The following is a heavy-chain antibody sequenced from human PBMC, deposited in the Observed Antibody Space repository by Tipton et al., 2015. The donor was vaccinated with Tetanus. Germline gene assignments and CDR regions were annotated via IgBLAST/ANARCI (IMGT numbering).Heavy chain of an antibody. D-gene: IGHD1-14*01. J-gene: IGHJ4*02. CDR3: AGSSGRPFDY. V-gene: IGHV3-30*03. Sequence: SLRLSCAASGFTFSSYGMHRVRQAPGKGLEWVSVISYDGSNQYYAESVKGRFTISRDNSMHTVYLRMSSLRVEDTAVYYCAGSSGRPFDYWGQGTLVTVSS. CDR2: ISYDGSNQ. CDR1: GFTFSSYG.